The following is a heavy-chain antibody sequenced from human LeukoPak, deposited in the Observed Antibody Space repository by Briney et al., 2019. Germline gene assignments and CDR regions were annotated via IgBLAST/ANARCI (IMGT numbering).Heavy chain of an antibody. Sequence: SQTLSLTCAISGDSVSSNSVTWNWIRQSPSRGLEWLGRTYYRSTWYNDYAVSVRGRITVNPNTSKNQFSLHLNSVTPEDTAVYYCARRLTQYDCFDPWGQGVLVTVSS. CDR2: TYYRSTWYN. CDR3: ARRLTQYDCFDP. J-gene: IGHJ5*02. CDR1: GDSVSSNSVT. D-gene: IGHD2-2*01. V-gene: IGHV6-1*01.